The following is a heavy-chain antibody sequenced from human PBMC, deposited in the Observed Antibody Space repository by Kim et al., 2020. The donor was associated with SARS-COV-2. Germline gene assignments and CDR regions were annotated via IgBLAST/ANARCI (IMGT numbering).Heavy chain of an antibody. CDR3: AREVRVPAALEGYYFSGMDV. Sequence: GGSLRLSCVTSGLSFTSYWMSWVRQVPGKGLEWVANINQDGSETYYVDSVKGRFTISRDNAKKSLYLQMSSLRAEDTAAYHCAREVRVPAALEGYYFSGMDVWGQGTTVTVSS. CDR1: GLSFTSYW. V-gene: IGHV3-7*01. D-gene: IGHD2-2*01. CDR2: INQDGSET. J-gene: IGHJ6*02.